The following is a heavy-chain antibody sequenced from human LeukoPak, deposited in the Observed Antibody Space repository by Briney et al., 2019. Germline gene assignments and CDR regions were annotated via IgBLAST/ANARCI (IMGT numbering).Heavy chain of an antibody. V-gene: IGHV3-11*01. D-gene: IGHD1-7*01. CDR2: ISSSGSTI. CDR1: GFTFSDYY. CDR3: ARVYLELRYLTDY. J-gene: IGHJ4*02. Sequence: PGGSLRLSCAASGFTFSDYYMSWIRQAPGKGLEWVSYISSSGSTIHYADSVKGRFTISRDNAKNSLYLQMNSLRAEDTAVYYCARVYLELRYLTDYWGQGTLVTVSS.